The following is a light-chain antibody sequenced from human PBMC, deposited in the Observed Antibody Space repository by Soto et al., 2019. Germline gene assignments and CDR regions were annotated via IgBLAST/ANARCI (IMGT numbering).Light chain of an antibody. CDR2: DVS. J-gene: IGLJ1*01. CDR1: SSDVGGYNY. CDR3: SSYTSSSTYV. Sequence: QSALTQPASVSGSPGQSIAISCIGSSSDVGGYNYVSWHQQHPGKAPKVVIYDVSNRPSGVSDRFSGSMSGNTASLTISGLQAEDEADYYCSSYTSSSTYVFGTGTKVTVL. V-gene: IGLV2-14*01.